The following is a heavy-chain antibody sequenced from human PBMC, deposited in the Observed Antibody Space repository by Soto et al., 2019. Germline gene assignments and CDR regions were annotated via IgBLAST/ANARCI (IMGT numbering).Heavy chain of an antibody. CDR2: IYYSGST. V-gene: IGHV4-59*08. J-gene: IGHJ3*02. CDR1: GGSISSYY. CDR3: ARHHRYCSGTKCFAFDI. Sequence: QVQLQESGPGLVKPSETLSLTCTVSGGSISSYYWSWIRQPPGKGLEGIGYIYYSGSTNYNPSLKSRVTISVDTSKNQFSLRLSSVTAADTAVYYCARHHRYCSGTKCFAFDIWGQGTMVTVSS. D-gene: IGHD2-15*01.